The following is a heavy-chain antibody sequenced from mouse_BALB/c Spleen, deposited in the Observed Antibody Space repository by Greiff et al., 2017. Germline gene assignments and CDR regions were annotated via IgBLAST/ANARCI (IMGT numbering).Heavy chain of an antibody. CDR1: GYTFTSYV. Sequence: EVKLVESGPELVKPGASVKMSCKASGYTFTSYVMHWVKQKPGQGLEWIGYINPYNDGTKYNEKFKGKATLTSDKSSSTAYMELSSLTSEDSAVYYCARDIYYYGSRVMDYWGQGTSVTVSS. CDR3: ARDIYYYGSRVMDY. V-gene: IGHV1-14*01. CDR2: INPYNDGT. J-gene: IGHJ4*01. D-gene: IGHD1-1*01.